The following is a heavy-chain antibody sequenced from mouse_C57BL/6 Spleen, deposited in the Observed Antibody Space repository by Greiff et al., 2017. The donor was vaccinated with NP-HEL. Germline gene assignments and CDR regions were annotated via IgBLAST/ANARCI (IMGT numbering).Heavy chain of an antibody. J-gene: IGHJ2*01. V-gene: IGHV3-6*01. D-gene: IGHD2-10*02. CDR3: ARDKRYGNYYFDY. CDR2: ISYDGSN. Sequence: EVQLQESGPGLVKPSQSLSLTCSVTGYSITSGDYWNWIRQPPGNKLEWMGYISYDGSNNYNPSLKNRISITRDTSKNQFFLKLNSVTTEDTATYYCARDKRYGNYYFDYWGQGTTLTVSS. CDR1: GYSITSGDY.